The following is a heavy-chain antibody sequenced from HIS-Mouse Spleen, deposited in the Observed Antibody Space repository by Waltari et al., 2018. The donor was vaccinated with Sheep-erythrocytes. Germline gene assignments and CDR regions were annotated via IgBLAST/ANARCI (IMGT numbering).Heavy chain of an antibody. CDR2: ISWNSGSI. V-gene: IGHV3-9*01. CDR3: AKDIGTGLSYGMDV. D-gene: IGHD1-1*01. CDR1: GFTFDDYA. J-gene: IGHJ6*02. Sequence: EVQLVESGGGLVQPGRSLRLSCAASGFTFDDYAMHWVRQAPGKGLEWVSCISWNSGSIGYADSVKGRFTISRDNAKNSLYLQMNSLRAEDTALYYCAKDIGTGLSYGMDVWGQGTTVTVSS.